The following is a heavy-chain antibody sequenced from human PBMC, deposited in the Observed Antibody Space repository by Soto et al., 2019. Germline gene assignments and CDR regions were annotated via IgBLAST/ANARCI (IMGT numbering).Heavy chain of an antibody. Sequence: SETLSLTCAVCGGSFGGYYCSWIRQPPWKGLEWIGEINHSGSTNYNSSLKSRVTISVDTSKNQFSLKLSSVTAADTSVYYCARSYGDYVTGYYYKGMEVWGQGTTVAVCS. V-gene: IGHV4-34*01. D-gene: IGHD4-17*01. CDR2: INHSGST. CDR3: ARSYGDYVTGYYYKGMEV. J-gene: IGHJ6*01. CDR1: GGSFGGYY.